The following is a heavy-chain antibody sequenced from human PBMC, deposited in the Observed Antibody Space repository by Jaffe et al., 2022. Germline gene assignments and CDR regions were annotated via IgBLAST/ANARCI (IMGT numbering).Heavy chain of an antibody. J-gene: IGHJ4*02. CDR3: ATSLTSGGWYYFDY. Sequence: QVQLVQSGAEVKKPGSSVKVSCKASGGTFSSYTISWVRQAPGQGLEWMGRIIPILGIANYAQKFQGRVTITADKSTSTAYMELSSLRSEDTAVYYCATSLTSGGWYYFDYWGQGTLVTVSS. CDR1: GGTFSSYT. D-gene: IGHD6-19*01. CDR2: IIPILGIA. V-gene: IGHV1-69*02.